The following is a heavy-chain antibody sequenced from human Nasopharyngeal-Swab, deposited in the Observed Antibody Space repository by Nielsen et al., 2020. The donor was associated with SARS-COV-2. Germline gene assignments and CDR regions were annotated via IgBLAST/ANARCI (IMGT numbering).Heavy chain of an antibody. V-gene: IGHV3-30*04. J-gene: IGHJ4*02. D-gene: IGHD3-16*01. Sequence: GESLKISCAASGFTFRSYAISWVRQAPGKELEWVAVISYDASDKYYADSVKDRFTLSRDNSKNTVYLQMNSLRAEDTAVYYCARDRPHWGCDYWGQGTLVTVSS. CDR1: GFTFRSYA. CDR3: ARDRPHWGCDY. CDR2: ISYDASDK.